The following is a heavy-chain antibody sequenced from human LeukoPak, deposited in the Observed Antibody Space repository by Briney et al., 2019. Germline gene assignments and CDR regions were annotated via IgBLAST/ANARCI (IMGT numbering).Heavy chain of an antibody. CDR3: ARGDFCSSSSCYLRPMNV. CDR1: GGSISGYY. J-gene: IGHJ6*03. D-gene: IGHD2-2*01. Sequence: SETLSLTCTASGGSISGYYWSWIRQSPGQGLEWIGYIYYSGSTTYNPSIKSRGAMSVDTAKNQCSLKLRSVTAADTAVYYCARGDFCSSSSCYLRPMNVWGKGTTVTASS. CDR2: IYYSGST. V-gene: IGHV4-59*01.